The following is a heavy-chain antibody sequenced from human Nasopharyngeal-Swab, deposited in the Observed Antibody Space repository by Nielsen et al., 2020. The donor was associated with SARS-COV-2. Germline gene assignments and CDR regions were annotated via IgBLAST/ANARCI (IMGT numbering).Heavy chain of an antibody. CDR2: IYYSGST. V-gene: IGHV4-31*03. CDR3: ARAKGEWLSTGAYYFDY. J-gene: IGHJ4*02. Sequence: SETLSLTCTVSGGSISSGGYYWSWLRQHPGKGLEWIGYIYYSGSTYYNPSLKSRVTISVDTSKNQFSLKLSSVTAADTAVYYCARAKGEWLSTGAYYFDYWGQGTLVTVSS. D-gene: IGHD6-19*01. CDR1: GGSISSGGYY.